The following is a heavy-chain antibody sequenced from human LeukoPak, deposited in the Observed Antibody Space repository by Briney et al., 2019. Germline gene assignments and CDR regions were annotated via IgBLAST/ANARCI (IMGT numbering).Heavy chain of an antibody. Sequence: PGGSLRLSCAASGFTFSSYSMNWVRQAPGKGLEWVPYISSSSSTIYYADSVKGRFTISRDNAKNSLYLQMNSLRAEDTAVYYCARDRAARFLEWLHLDAFDIWGQGTMVTVSS. CDR2: ISSSSSTI. CDR3: ARDRAARFLEWLHLDAFDI. V-gene: IGHV3-48*01. D-gene: IGHD3-3*01. J-gene: IGHJ3*02. CDR1: GFTFSSYS.